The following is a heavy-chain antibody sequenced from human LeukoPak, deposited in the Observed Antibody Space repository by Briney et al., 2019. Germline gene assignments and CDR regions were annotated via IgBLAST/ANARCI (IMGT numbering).Heavy chain of an antibody. J-gene: IGHJ6*03. V-gene: IGHV3-20*04. D-gene: IGHD6-19*01. CDR1: GFTVDDYC. CDR2: IILNGGST. CDR3: ARGQQWLVAYYYYMDV. Sequence: GASLRLSCAASGFTVDDYCISWVRQDAGDGRELVSGIILNGGSTGYVGSVKGRFTISSDNAKNSLYLQMNSLRAEDTALYYCARGQQWLVAYYYYMDVWGKGTTVTVSS.